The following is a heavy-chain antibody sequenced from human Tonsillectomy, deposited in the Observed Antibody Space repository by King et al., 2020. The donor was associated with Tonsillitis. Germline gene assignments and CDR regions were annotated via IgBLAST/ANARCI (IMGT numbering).Heavy chain of an antibody. CDR2: ISYDGIQK. D-gene: IGHD5-12*01. Sequence: VQLVESGGGVVQPGGSLRLSCAASGFTFSNYGMHWVRQAQGKGLEWVAVISYDGIQKYYADSVKGRFTISRDNSKDTLFLQMTSLRPEDTAVYYLVSFSWAGINEGYEEIKNWFDPWGQGTLVTVSS. V-gene: IGHV3-30*03. CDR3: VSFSWAGINEGYEEIKNWFDP. CDR1: GFTFSNYG. J-gene: IGHJ5*02.